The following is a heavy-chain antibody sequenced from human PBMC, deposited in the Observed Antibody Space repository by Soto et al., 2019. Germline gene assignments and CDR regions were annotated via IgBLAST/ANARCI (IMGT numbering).Heavy chain of an antibody. CDR1: GFTFSSYE. J-gene: IGHJ5*02. CDR2: ISSSGSTI. V-gene: IGHV3-48*03. CDR3: ARVRDITMIVAP. D-gene: IGHD3-22*01. Sequence: PGGSLRLSCAASGFTFSSYEMNWVRQAPGKGLEWVSYISSSGSTIYYADSVKGRFTISRDNAKNSLYLQMNSLRAEDTAVYYCARVRDITMIVAPWGQGTLVTVYS.